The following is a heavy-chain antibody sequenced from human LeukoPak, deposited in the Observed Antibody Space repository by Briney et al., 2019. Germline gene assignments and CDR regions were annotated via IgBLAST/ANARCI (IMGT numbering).Heavy chain of an antibody. CDR2: IKSKTDGGTI. V-gene: IGHV3-15*01. CDR1: GFTFSNAW. J-gene: IGHJ6*02. D-gene: IGHD2-21*01. CDR3: ARDLGGIQIVDV. Sequence: GGSLRLSCAASGFTFSNAWMSWVRQAPGKGLEWVGRIKSKTDGGTIDYAAPVKGGFTISRDDSKNMLYLQMNSLKTEDTAVYYCARDLGGIQIVDVWGQGTTVTVSS.